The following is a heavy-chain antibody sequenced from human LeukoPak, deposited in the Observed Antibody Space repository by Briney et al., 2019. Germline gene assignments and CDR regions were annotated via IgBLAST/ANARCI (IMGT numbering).Heavy chain of an antibody. Sequence: SQTLSLTCTVSGGSLSSGDYYWSWIPQPPGKGLEWIGYIYYSGRTYYNPPLKSRVTTSVDTSKNQFSLKLSSVTAADTAVYYCARAGVGDSSGFRSSPSQKPLHAFDIWGQGTMVTVSS. CDR2: IYYSGRT. J-gene: IGHJ3*02. V-gene: IGHV4-30-4*01. CDR1: GGSLSSGDYY. D-gene: IGHD3-22*01. CDR3: ARAGVGDSSGFRSSPSQKPLHAFDI.